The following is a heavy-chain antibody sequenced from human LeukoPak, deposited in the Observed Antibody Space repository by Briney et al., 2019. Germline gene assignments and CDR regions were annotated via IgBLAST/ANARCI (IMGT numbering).Heavy chain of an antibody. CDR3: ARERVDGEGY. J-gene: IGHJ4*02. CDR1: GYSISSGYY. CDR2: IYHSGST. V-gene: IGHV4-38-2*02. Sequence: SETLSLTCAVSGYSISSGYYWGWIRQPPGKGLEWIGSIYHSGSTYYNPSLKSRVTISVDTSKNQFSLKLSSVTAADTAVYYCARERVDGEGYWGQGTLVTVSS. D-gene: IGHD3-10*01.